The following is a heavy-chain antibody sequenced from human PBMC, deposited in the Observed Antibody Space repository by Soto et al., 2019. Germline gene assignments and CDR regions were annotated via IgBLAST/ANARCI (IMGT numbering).Heavy chain of an antibody. V-gene: IGHV3-23*01. Sequence: PGGSLRLSCAASGFTFSSYAMSWVRQAPGKGLEWVSAISGSGGSTYYADSVKGRFTISRDNSKNTLYLQMNSLRAEDTAVYYCAKAAYYDFWSGYHEPFFAYWGQGTLVTVSS. CDR1: GFTFSSYA. D-gene: IGHD3-3*01. J-gene: IGHJ4*02. CDR3: AKAAYYDFWSGYHEPFFAY. CDR2: ISGSGGST.